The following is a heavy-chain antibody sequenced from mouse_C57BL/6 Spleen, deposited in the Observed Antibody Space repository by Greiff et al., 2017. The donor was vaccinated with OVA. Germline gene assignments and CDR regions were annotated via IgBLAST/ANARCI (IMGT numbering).Heavy chain of an antibody. CDR3: ATQEGGNSDGYAMDY. CDR1: GYTFTSYW. CDR2: LDPGSGST. Sequence: QVQLQQPGAELVKPGASVKMSCKASGYTFTSYWITWVKQRPGPGLEWIGVLDPGSGSTNYNEKFKSKATLTVDTSSSTASMQLSSLTSEDSAVYYCATQEGGNSDGYAMDYWGQGTSVTVSS. J-gene: IGHJ4*01. V-gene: IGHV1-55*01. D-gene: IGHD2-1*01.